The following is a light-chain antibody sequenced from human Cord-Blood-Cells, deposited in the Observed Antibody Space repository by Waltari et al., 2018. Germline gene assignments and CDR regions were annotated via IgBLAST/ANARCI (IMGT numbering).Light chain of an antibody. CDR3: QQRSNGPTIT. V-gene: IGKV3-11*01. CDR1: QRVSSY. Sequence: DIVLTQSPATLSLSPGERATLSCRASQRVSSYLAWYQQKPGQAPRVRIYDASNRAPGIPARCSGGGSGTDFTRTISSREPEDFAVSYCQQRSNGPTITFGQGTRLEIK. CDR2: DAS. J-gene: IGKJ5*01.